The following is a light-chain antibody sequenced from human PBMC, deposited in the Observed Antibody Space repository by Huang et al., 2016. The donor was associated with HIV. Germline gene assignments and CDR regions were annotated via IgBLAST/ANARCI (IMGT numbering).Light chain of an antibody. J-gene: IGKJ5*01. CDR3: QQYNNCPPIT. V-gene: IGKV3-15*01. CDR1: QSVSSN. Sequence: EIVMTQSPVTLSVSPGERATLSCRASQSVSSNLAWYQQKPGQSPRLLIYGASTRATGGPARFSGSGSGTEFTLTISSLQSEDFALYYCQQYNNCPPITFGQGTRLEIK. CDR2: GAS.